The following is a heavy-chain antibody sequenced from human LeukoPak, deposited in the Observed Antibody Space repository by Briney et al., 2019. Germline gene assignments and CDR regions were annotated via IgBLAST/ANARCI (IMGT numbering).Heavy chain of an antibody. D-gene: IGHD1-26*01. Sequence: GGSLRLSCAASGFTFSNYWMHWVRQAPGKGLVRVSHINRDGNITNYADSVKGRFTISRDNDKNTLYLQMNSLRAEDTAVYYCARLGGATTSGYYFDYWGQGTLVSVSS. CDR2: INRDGNIT. CDR3: ARLGGATTSGYYFDY. V-gene: IGHV3-74*01. J-gene: IGHJ4*02. CDR1: GFTFSNYW.